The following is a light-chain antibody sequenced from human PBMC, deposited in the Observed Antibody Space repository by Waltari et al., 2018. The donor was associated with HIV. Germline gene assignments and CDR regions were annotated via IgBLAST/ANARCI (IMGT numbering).Light chain of an antibody. CDR3: CSYAGSSTLV. CDR2: EVS. J-gene: IGLJ2*01. Sequence: QSALTQPASVSGSPGQSITISCPGTSSDVASYNLVSWYQQHPGKAPKLMIYEVSKRPSGVSNRFSGSKSGNTASLTISGLQAEDEADYYCCSYAGSSTLVFGGGTKLTVL. V-gene: IGLV2-23*02. CDR1: SSDVASYNL.